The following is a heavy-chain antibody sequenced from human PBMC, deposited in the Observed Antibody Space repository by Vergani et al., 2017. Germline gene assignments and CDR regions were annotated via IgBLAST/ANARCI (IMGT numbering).Heavy chain of an antibody. Sequence: VQLVESGGGLVKPGGSLRLSCAASGFTFSNAWMRWVRQAPGKGLEWVGRIKSKTDGGTTDYAAPVKGRFTISRDDSKNTLYLQMNSLKTEDTAVYYCTTGSHWIITVFGVVGGRGHDAFDIWGQGTMVTVSS. V-gene: IGHV3-15*01. CDR2: IKSKTDGGTT. J-gene: IGHJ3*02. CDR3: TTGSHWIITVFGVVGGRGHDAFDI. CDR1: GFTFSNAW. D-gene: IGHD3-3*01.